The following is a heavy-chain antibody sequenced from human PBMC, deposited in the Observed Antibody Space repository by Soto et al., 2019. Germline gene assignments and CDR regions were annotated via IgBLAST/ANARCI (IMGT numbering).Heavy chain of an antibody. CDR1: GFTFSSYG. Sequence: SGGSLRLSCAASGFTFSSYGMHWVRQAPGKGLEWVAVIWYDGSNKYYADSVKGRFTISRDNSKNTLYLQMNSLRAEDTAVYYCARDDYGDSGGVSFDYWGQGTLVTVSS. CDR2: IWYDGSNK. CDR3: ARDDYGDSGGVSFDY. D-gene: IGHD4-17*01. V-gene: IGHV3-33*01. J-gene: IGHJ4*02.